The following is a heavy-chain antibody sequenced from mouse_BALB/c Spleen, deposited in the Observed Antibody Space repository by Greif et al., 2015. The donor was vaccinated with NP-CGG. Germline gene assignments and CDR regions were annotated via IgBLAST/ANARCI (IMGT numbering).Heavy chain of an antibody. CDR3: ASGLNRGFAY. D-gene: IGHD1-3*01. CDR1: GYAFSSSW. J-gene: IGHJ3*01. CDR2: IYPGDGDT. Sequence: VKLMESGPELVKPGASVKISCKASGYAFSSSWMNWVKQRPGQGLEWIGRIYPGDGDTNYNGKFKGKATLTADKSSSTAYMQLSSLTSVDSAVYFCASGLNRGFAYWGQGTLVTVSA. V-gene: IGHV1-82*01.